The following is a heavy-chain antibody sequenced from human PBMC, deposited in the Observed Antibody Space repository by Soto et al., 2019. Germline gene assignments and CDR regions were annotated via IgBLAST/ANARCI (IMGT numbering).Heavy chain of an antibody. CDR1: RGYINNYY. CDR3: ARLQYTVVTAIGV. V-gene: IGHV4-59*03. Sequence: SETLALTCTVSRGYINNYYCTLIRQPPGKGLEWICYVSYSGRTNYNPSLKSRVNMFVDKSKNQFSLNLTSVTAADTAVYYCARLQYTVVTAIGVWGQGTMVTVSS. CDR2: VSYSGRT. J-gene: IGHJ3*01. D-gene: IGHD4-17*01.